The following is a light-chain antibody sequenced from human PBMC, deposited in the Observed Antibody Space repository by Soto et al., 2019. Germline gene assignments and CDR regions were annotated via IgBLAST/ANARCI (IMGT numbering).Light chain of an antibody. V-gene: IGKV1-9*01. CDR1: QGISSY. CDR3: QPLNSYPQGT. CDR2: AAS. Sequence: DIPLTQSPSFLSASVGDRVTITCRASQGISSYLAWYQQKPGKAPKLLIYAASTLQSGVPSRFSGSGSGTEFTLTISSLQPEDCAPYYCQPLNSYPQGTFGPGTKVDIK. J-gene: IGKJ3*01.